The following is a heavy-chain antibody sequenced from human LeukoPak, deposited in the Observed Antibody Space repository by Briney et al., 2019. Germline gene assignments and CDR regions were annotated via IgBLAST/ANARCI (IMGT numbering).Heavy chain of an antibody. Sequence: ASVKVSCKASGGTFSSYAISWVRQAPGQGLEWMGGIIPIFGTANYAQKFQGRVTITADESTSTAYMELSSLRSEDTAVYYCARLGVAGRPYSLDYWGQGTLVTVSS. V-gene: IGHV1-69*13. D-gene: IGHD6-19*01. CDR3: ARLGVAGRPYSLDY. CDR1: GGTFSSYA. J-gene: IGHJ4*02. CDR2: IIPIFGTA.